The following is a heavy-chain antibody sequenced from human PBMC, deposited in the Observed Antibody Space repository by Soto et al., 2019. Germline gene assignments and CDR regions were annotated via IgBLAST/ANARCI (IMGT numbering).Heavy chain of an antibody. Sequence: EVQLVESGGGLVQPGGSLRLSCAASGFTFNNYYMVWVRQAPGRGLEWVDNINQDGSAKYYVDSVKGRFTISRDNAKSSLYLQINSLRAEDTATYYCGRGFGGTHWGQGSLVTVSS. CDR1: GFTFNNYY. CDR3: GRGFGGTH. J-gene: IGHJ4*02. D-gene: IGHD2-15*01. CDR2: INQDGSAK. V-gene: IGHV3-7*05.